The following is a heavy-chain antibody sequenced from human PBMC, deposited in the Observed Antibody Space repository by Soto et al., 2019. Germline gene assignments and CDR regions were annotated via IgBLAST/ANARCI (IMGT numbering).Heavy chain of an antibody. CDR2: ISYSGST. Sequence: PSETLSLTCTVSGGSISSSNNYWGWIRQPPGKGLEWIGHISYSGSTYYNPSLNGRVSISAHTSKNQLSLKLSTLTAADTAVYYCSSRYSFGSGKYGVDVWGQVTRVAV. CDR1: GGSISSSNNY. V-gene: IGHV4-39*01. D-gene: IGHD3-10*01. J-gene: IGHJ6*02. CDR3: SSRYSFGSGKYGVDV.